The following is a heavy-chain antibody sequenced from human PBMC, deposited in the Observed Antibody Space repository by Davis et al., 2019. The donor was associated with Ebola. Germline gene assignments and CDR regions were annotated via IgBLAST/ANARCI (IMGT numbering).Heavy chain of an antibody. D-gene: IGHD3-22*01. CDR3: ARHYYDSSGYYGYYYGMDV. Sequence: MPSETLSLTCAVYGGSFSGYYWSWIRQPPGKGLEWIGEINHSGSTNYNPSLKSRVPISVDTSKNQFSLKLSSVTAADTAVYYCARHYYDSSGYYGYYYGMDVWGQGTTVTVSS. V-gene: IGHV4-34*01. CDR1: GGSFSGYY. CDR2: INHSGST. J-gene: IGHJ6*02.